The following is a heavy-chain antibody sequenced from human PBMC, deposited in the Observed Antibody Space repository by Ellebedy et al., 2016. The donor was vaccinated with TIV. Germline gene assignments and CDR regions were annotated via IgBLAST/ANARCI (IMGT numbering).Heavy chain of an antibody. J-gene: IGHJ5*02. Sequence: MPGGSLRLSCTVSGGSVSSGTAYWSWIRQPPGKGLEWIGYIFYSGSPSYNPSLDSRVTISVDTSKNQFFLNLTSVTTADTAVYYCARGNLGARRINWFDPWGQGTLVTVSS. CDR1: GGSVSSGTAY. V-gene: IGHV4-61*01. D-gene: IGHD1-26*01. CDR3: ARGNLGARRINWFDP. CDR2: IFYSGSP.